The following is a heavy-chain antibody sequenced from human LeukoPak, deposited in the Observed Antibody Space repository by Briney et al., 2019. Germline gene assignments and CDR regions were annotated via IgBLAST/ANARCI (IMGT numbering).Heavy chain of an antibody. V-gene: IGHV3-74*01. CDR3: ASTISCLL. D-gene: IGHD2-15*01. CDR2: INDDGSST. J-gene: IGHJ4*02. CDR1: GLTFSSHR. Sequence: PGGSLRLSCAASGLTFSSHRLHWVRQAPGKGLGWVSRINDDGSSTTYAASVKGRFTISRDNTKHMLSLEMKSLRVEDTAVYYCASTISCLLWGRGTMVTVSS.